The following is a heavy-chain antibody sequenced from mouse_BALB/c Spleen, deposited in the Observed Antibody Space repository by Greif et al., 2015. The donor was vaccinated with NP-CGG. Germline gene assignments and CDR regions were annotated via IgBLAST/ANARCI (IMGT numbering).Heavy chain of an antibody. J-gene: IGHJ2*01. CDR1: GYTFSSYW. CDR2: ILPGSGST. V-gene: IGHV1-9*01. D-gene: IGHD1-2*01. Sequence: QVQLQQSGAELMKPGASVKISCKATGYTFSSYWIEWVKQRPGHGLEWIGEILPGSGSTNYNEKFKGEATFTADTSSNTAYMQLSSLTSEDSAVYYCASHTWSTALDYWGQGTTLTVSS. CDR3: ASHTWSTALDY.